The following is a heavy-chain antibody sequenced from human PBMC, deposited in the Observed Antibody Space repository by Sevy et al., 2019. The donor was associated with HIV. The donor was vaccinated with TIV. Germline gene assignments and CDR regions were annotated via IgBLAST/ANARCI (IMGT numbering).Heavy chain of an antibody. Sequence: GGSLRLSCAASGFTFSNAWMSWVRQAPGKGLEWVGRIKGKIYDGTIDYAEPAKGRFSISRDDSKNKLYLQMNSLKTEDTAVYYCTTASWSQEDYYNYWGQGTLVTVSS. J-gene: IGHJ4*02. CDR1: GFTFSNAW. CDR2: IKGKIYDGTI. V-gene: IGHV3-15*01. D-gene: IGHD6-13*01. CDR3: TTASWSQEDYYNY.